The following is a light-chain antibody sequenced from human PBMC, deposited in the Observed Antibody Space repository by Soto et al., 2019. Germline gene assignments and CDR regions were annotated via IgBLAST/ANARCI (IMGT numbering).Light chain of an antibody. J-gene: IGKJ4*01. CDR3: QQDYSSPFT. CDR1: QSILFSANKKKY. V-gene: IGKV4-1*01. Sequence: DIVMTQSPDSLAVSLGERATINCKSSQSILFSANKKKYLAWYQQKPGQPPKLLVYWASTRESGVPERFSGSGSGTDFTLTISSLQAEDVAVYYCQQDYSSPFTFGGGTKVEIK. CDR2: WAS.